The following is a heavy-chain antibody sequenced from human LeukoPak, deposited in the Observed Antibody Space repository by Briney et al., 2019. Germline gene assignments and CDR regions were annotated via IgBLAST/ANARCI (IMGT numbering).Heavy chain of an antibody. CDR3: ARELQYSSGWYAHFDY. J-gene: IGHJ4*02. CDR2: IYYSGST. CDR1: GGSISSYY. V-gene: IGHV4-59*01. D-gene: IGHD6-19*01. Sequence: SETLSLTCTVSGGSISSYYWSWIRQPPGKGLEWIGYIYYSGSTNYNPSLKSRVTISVATSKNQFSLKLSSVTAADTAVYYCARELQYSSGWYAHFDYWGQGTLVTVSS.